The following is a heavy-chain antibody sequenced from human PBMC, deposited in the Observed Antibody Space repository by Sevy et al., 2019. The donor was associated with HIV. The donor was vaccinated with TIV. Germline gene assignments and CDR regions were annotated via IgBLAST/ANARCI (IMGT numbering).Heavy chain of an antibody. J-gene: IGHJ4*02. D-gene: IGHD6-19*01. V-gene: IGHV6-1*01. CDR1: GDSVSSNSVA. CDR3: ARTTSGWFDY. Sequence: QSQTLSLTCAISGDSVSSNSVAWNWIRQSPSRCLEWLGRTYYRSTWHNDYAVSVKSRITINPDTSKNQFSLQLNSVTPEDTAVYYCARTTSGWFDYWGQGTPVTVSS. CDR2: TYYRSTWHN.